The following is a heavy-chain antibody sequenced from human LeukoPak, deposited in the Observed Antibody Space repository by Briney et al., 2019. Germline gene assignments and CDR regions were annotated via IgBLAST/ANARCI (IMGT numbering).Heavy chain of an antibody. CDR2: IYYSGST. Sequence: PSDTLSPTRTLSAASISRSTYYRGSIRHPPGNGREWIGSIYYSGSTYYNPSLKSRVTISVDTSKNQFSLKLSSVTAADTAVYYCARSPAAGTKGWFDPWGQGTLVTVSS. CDR3: ARSPAAGTKGWFDP. J-gene: IGHJ5*02. CDR1: AASISRSTYY. D-gene: IGHD6-13*01. V-gene: IGHV4-39*07.